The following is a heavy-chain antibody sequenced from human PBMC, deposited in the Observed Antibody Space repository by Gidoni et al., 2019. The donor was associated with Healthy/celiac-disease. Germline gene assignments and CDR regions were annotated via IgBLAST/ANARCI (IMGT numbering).Heavy chain of an antibody. J-gene: IGHJ3*02. CDR1: GFTFRSYA. V-gene: IGHV3-23*01. D-gene: IGHD4-17*01. CDR3: AKDSPTTVVTLGDAFDI. Sequence: EVQLLASGGGLVQPGGSLRLSCAASGFTFRSYAMSWVRQAPGKGLEWVSAISGSGGSTYYADSVKGRFTISRDNSKNKLYLQMNSLRAEDTAVYYCAKDSPTTVVTLGDAFDIWGQGTMVTVSS. CDR2: ISGSGGST.